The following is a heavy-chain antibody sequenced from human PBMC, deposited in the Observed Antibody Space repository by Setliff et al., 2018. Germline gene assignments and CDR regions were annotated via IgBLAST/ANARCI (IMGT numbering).Heavy chain of an antibody. Sequence: HPGGSLRLSCAASGLTFSNFWMAWVRQAPGKGLEWVANINQDGSEKNYVDSVKGRFTISRDNAKNSLYLQMDSLRADDTAVYYCARTCSGSGCYAGLESWGQGTPVTVSS. CDR1: GLTFSNFW. CDR2: INQDGSEK. CDR3: ARTCSGSGCYAGLES. D-gene: IGHD2-15*01. V-gene: IGHV3-7*01. J-gene: IGHJ4*02.